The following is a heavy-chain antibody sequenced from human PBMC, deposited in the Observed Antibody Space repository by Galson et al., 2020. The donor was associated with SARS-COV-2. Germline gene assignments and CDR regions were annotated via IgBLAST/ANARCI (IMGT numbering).Heavy chain of an antibody. Sequence: SLRLSCAASGFTSSSSTMNWVRQAPGKGLEWVSSISSNSIHIHYVDLLKGRFTISRDNAKDSVYLQMNSLRAEDTAVYYCARLYNPSVTSGYYYDYWGRGTLVTVSS. CDR2: ISSNSIHI. D-gene: IGHD3-22*01. V-gene: IGHV3-21*01. J-gene: IGHJ4*02. CDR3: ARLYNPSVTSGYYYDY. CDR1: GFTSSSST.